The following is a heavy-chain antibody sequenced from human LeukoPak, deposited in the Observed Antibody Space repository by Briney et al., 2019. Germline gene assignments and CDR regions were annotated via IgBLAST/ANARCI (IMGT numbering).Heavy chain of an antibody. CDR3: AGDSNWGYDAFDI. D-gene: IGHD7-27*01. Sequence: SETLSLTCAVSGGSISSSNWWSWVRQPPGKGLEWIGEIYHSGSTNYNPSLKSRVTISVDKSKNQFSLKLSSVTAADTAVYYCAGDSNWGYDAFDIWGQGTMVTVSS. CDR1: GGSISSSNW. CDR2: IYHSGST. J-gene: IGHJ3*02. V-gene: IGHV4-4*02.